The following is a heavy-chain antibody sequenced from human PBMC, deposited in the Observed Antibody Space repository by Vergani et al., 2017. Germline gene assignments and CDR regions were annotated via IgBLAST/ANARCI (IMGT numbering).Heavy chain of an antibody. CDR1: GYTFTSYA. V-gene: IGHV1-3*01. J-gene: IGHJ6*03. CDR2: INAGNGNT. D-gene: IGHD3-9*01. CDR3: AREHYDFLTYYYYYYMDV. Sequence: QVQLVQSGAEVKKPGASVKVSCKASGYTFTSYAMHWVRQAPGQRLEWMGWINAGNGNTKYSQKFQGRVTITRDTSASTAYMELSSLRSEDTAVYYCAREHYDFLTYYYYYYMDVWGKGTTVTVSS.